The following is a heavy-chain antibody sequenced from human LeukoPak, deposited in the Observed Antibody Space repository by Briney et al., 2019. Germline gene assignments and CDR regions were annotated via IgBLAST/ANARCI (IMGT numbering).Heavy chain of an antibody. Sequence: GGSLRLSCAASGFTFSSYTMNWVRQAPGKGLEWVSGISASGGRTYYTDSVKGRFTISRDNSKNTLYLQMNSLRAEDTAVYYCATVDTAMRGFYDYWGQGTLVTVSS. V-gene: IGHV3-23*01. CDR3: ATVDTAMRGFYDY. D-gene: IGHD5-18*01. CDR2: ISASGGRT. J-gene: IGHJ4*02. CDR1: GFTFSSYT.